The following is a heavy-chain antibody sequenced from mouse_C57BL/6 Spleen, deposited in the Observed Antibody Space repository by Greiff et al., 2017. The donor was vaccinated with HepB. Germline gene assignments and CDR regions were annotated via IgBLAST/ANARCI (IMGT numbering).Heavy chain of an antibody. CDR2: IWRGGST. J-gene: IGHJ4*01. CDR1: GFSLTSYG. CDR3: AKQLLYYYAMDY. D-gene: IGHD4-1*02. V-gene: IGHV2-5*01. Sequence: VKLVESGPGLVQPSQSLSITCTVSGFSLTSYGVHWVRQSPGKGLEWLGVIWRGGSTDYNAAFMSRLSITKDNSKSQVFFKMNSLQADDTAIYYCAKQLLYYYAMDYWGQGTSVTVSS.